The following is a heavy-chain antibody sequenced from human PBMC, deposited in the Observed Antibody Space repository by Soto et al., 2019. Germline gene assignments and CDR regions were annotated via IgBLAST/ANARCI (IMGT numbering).Heavy chain of an antibody. CDR2: IKSKTDGGTT. Sequence: GGSLRLSCAASGFTFSNAWMNWVRQAPGKGLEWVGRIKSKTDGGTTDYAAPVKGRFTISRDDSKNTLYLQMNSLKTEDTAVYYCTTDLGQGTIFGVVRTYYYGMDVWGQGTTVTVSS. V-gene: IGHV3-15*07. CDR3: TTDLGQGTIFGVVRTYYYGMDV. J-gene: IGHJ6*02. CDR1: GFTFSNAW. D-gene: IGHD3-3*01.